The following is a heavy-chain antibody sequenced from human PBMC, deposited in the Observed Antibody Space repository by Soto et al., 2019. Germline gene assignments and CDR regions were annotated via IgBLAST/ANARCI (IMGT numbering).Heavy chain of an antibody. D-gene: IGHD1-26*01. CDR3: GRDGVGATPLGWFDF. CDR1: GYTFIGSY. V-gene: IGHV1-2*06. CDR2: INPRSGYT. Sequence: SCKAAGYTFIGSYTHWSRQAPRQGLEWMGRINPRSGYTTYAQKFQGRRTMTRDTSISTAYMELSSLRSDDTAVYYCGRDGVGATPLGWFDFWGKGSLV. J-gene: IGHJ5*01.